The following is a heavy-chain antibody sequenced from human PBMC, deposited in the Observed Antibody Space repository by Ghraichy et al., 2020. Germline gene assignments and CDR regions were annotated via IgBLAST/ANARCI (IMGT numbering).Heavy chain of an antibody. CDR2: IWSDGSEK. V-gene: IGHV3-33*01. CDR3: ARDSPLSPHSALSTTSCFDS. D-gene: IGHD2-2*01. CDR1: GFTFSGFA. J-gene: IGHJ4*02. Sequence: GGSLRLSCAASGFTFSGFAMHWVRQAPGTGLEWVAVIWSDGSEKYYADSVNGRFTISRDSSKNTVYLQMDSLRADDTAVYYCARDSPLSPHSALSTTSCFDSWGLGTLVIVSS.